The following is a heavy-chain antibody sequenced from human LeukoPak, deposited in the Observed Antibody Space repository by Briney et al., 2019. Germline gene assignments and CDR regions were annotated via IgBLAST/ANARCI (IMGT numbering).Heavy chain of an antibody. CDR1: GFTFSSYE. Sequence: GGSLRLSCAASGFTFSSYEMNWGRQAPGKGLEWVSYISSSGSTIYYADSVKGRFTISRDNAKNSLYLQMNSLRAEDTAVYYCARVGWLVRQYFDYWGQGTLVTVSS. D-gene: IGHD6-19*01. V-gene: IGHV3-48*03. CDR2: ISSSGSTI. CDR3: ARVGWLVRQYFDY. J-gene: IGHJ4*02.